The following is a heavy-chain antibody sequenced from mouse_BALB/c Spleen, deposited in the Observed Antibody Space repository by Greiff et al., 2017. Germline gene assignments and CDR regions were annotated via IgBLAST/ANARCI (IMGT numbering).Heavy chain of an antibody. CDR2: ISSGSSTI. CDR3: ARSGDYAMDY. D-gene: IGHD3-1*01. CDR1: GFTFSSFG. Sequence: DVHLVESGGGLVKPGGSLKLSCAASGFTFSSFGMHWVRQAPEKGLEWVAYISSGSSTIYYADTVKGRFTISRDNPKNTLFLQMTSLRSEDTAMYYCARSGDYAMDYWGQGTSVTVSS. V-gene: IGHV5-17*02. J-gene: IGHJ4*01.